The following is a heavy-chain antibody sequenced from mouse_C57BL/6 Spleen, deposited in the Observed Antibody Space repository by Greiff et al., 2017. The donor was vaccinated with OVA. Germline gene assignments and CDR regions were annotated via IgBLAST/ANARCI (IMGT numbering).Heavy chain of an antibody. CDR1: GFNIKDYY. J-gene: IGHJ2*01. CDR2: IDPEDGDT. D-gene: IGHD1-1*01. CDR3: TTDYYGSSYGGYFDY. V-gene: IGHV14-1*01. Sequence: VQLKESGAELVRPGASVKLSCTASGFNIKDYYMHWVKQRPEQGLEWIGRIDPEDGDTEYAPKFQGKATMTADTSSNTAYLQLSSLTSEDTAVYYCTTDYYGSSYGGYFDYWGQGTTLTVSS.